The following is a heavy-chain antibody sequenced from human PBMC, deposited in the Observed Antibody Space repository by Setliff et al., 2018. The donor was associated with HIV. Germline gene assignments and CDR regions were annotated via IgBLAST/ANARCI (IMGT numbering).Heavy chain of an antibody. Sequence: SETLSLTCTVSGDSFSNYYWSWIRQPPGKGLEWIGYVFYTGSAYDNPSLKSRVTISVDTSKNQFSLKLSSVTAADTAVYYCARVGYCSSTSCYGGMDVWGQGTTVTVSS. CDR2: VFYTGSA. D-gene: IGHD2-2*03. CDR3: ARVGYCSSTSCYGGMDV. J-gene: IGHJ6*02. V-gene: IGHV4-59*12. CDR1: GDSFSNYY.